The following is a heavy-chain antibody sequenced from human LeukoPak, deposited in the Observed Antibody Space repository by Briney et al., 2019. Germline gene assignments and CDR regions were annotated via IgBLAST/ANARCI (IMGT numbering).Heavy chain of an antibody. D-gene: IGHD2-2*01. CDR2: IYSGGRT. CDR1: GFTVSSNY. CDR3: ARGGCSGTSCSDLYYYYYYMDV. J-gene: IGHJ6*03. V-gene: IGHV3-53*01. Sequence: GGSLRLSCAASGFTVSSNYMSWVRQAPEKGLDWVSVIYSGGRTYYAESVKGRFTISRDNSKNTLYLQMNSLRAEDTAVYYCARGGCSGTSCSDLYYYYYYMDVWGKGTTVTVSS.